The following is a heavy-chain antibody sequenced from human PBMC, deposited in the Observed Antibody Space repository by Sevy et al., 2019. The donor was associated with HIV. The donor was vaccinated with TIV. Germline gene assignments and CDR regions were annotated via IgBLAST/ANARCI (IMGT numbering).Heavy chain of an antibody. CDR1: GYTFSSYD. D-gene: IGHD1-26*01. J-gene: IGHJ4*02. Sequence: ASVKVSCKASGYTFSSYDINWVRQATGQGLEWMGWMNPNSGNIDYAQKFQGRVTMTRDTSISTVYVELSSLRSEDTAVYYCARAGGLVDQGFDFWGQGTLVTVSS. CDR3: ARAGGLVDQGFDF. V-gene: IGHV1-8*01. CDR2: MNPNSGNI.